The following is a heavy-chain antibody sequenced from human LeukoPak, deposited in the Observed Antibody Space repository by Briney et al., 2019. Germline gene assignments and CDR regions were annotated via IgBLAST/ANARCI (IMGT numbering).Heavy chain of an antibody. CDR2: INSDGSST. J-gene: IGHJ4*02. D-gene: IGHD3-22*01. CDR1: GFTFSSYW. CDR3: VGGGSSGYYYVPFDY. Sequence: AGGSLRLSCAASGFTFSSYWMHWVRQAPGKGLVWVSRINSDGSSTSYADSVKGRFTISRDNAKNTLYLQMNSLRAEDTAVYYCVGGGSSGYYYVPFDYWGQGTLVTVSS. V-gene: IGHV3-74*01.